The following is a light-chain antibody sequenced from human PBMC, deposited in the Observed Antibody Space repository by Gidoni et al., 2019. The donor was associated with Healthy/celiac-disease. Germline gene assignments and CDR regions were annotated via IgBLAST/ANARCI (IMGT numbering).Light chain of an antibody. CDR1: SFNIGAGYD. J-gene: IGLJ3*02. Sequence: QSVLTQPPSVSGAPGQRVTTSCTGSSFNIGAGYDVHWYQQLPGTAPKLLIYGNSNRPSGVPDRFSGSKSGTSASLAITGLQAEDEADYYCQSYDSSLSGSDWVFGGGTKLTVL. CDR3: QSYDSSLSGSDWV. V-gene: IGLV1-40*01. CDR2: GNS.